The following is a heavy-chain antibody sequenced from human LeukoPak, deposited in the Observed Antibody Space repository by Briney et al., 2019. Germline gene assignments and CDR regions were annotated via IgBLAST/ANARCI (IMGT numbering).Heavy chain of an antibody. CDR2: INRDGSGK. J-gene: IGHJ4*02. D-gene: IGHD3-16*01. CDR1: GFTLSTYW. CDR3: ASWGAGGNY. Sequence: PGGSLRLSCEASGFTLSTYWMNWVRQAPGKGLDWVANINRDGSGKIYVDSVKGRFTIARDNADNSLSLQMNSLRAEDTAVYYCASWGAGGNYWGQGTLVTVSS. V-gene: IGHV3-7*01.